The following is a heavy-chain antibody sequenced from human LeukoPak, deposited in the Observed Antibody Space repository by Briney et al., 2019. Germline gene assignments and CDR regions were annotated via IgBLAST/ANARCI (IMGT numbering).Heavy chain of an antibody. Sequence: ASVKVSCKASGYTFTSYGISWVRQAPGQGLEWMGWISAYNGNTNYAQKLQGRVTMTTDTSTSTAYMGLRSLRSDDTAVYYCARSKDSESKPGMVAAYYYFDYWGQGTLVTVSS. CDR1: GYTFTSYG. CDR3: ARSKDSESKPGMVAAYYYFDY. D-gene: IGHD2-15*01. V-gene: IGHV1-18*01. CDR2: ISAYNGNT. J-gene: IGHJ4*02.